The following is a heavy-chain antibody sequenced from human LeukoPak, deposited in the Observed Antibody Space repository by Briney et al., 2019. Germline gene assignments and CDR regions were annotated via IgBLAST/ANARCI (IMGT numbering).Heavy chain of an antibody. CDR1: GFTFSSYS. CDR2: ISSSSSYI. J-gene: IGHJ4*02. Sequence: GSLRLSCAASGFTFSSYSMNWVRQAPGKGLEWVSSISSSSSYIYYADSVKGRFTISRDNAKNSLYLQMNSLRAEDTAVYYCARSGGDYGSGSYYPDYFDYWGQGTLVTVSS. CDR3: ARSGGDYGSGSYYPDYFDY. D-gene: IGHD3-10*01. V-gene: IGHV3-21*01.